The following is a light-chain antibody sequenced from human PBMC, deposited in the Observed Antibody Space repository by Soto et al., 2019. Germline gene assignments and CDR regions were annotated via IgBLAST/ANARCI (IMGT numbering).Light chain of an antibody. V-gene: IGKV3-11*01. CDR3: QQRSNWLFT. CDR2: DAS. Sequence: EIVLTQSPATLSLSPGERATLSCRASQSVNSYLAWYQRKPGQAPRLLIYDASNRATGIPARFSGSGSGTDFPLTISSLEPEDFAVYYCQQRSNWLFTFGPGTKVDIK. CDR1: QSVNSY. J-gene: IGKJ3*01.